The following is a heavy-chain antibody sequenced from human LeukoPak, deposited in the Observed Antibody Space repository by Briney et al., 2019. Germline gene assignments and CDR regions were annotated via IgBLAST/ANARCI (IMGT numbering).Heavy chain of an antibody. CDR1: GFTFSSYA. CDR3: ARDFGGNPPGDY. Sequence: GGSLRLSCAASGFTFSSYAMHWVRQAPGKGLEWVAVISYDGSNKYYADSVKGRFTISRDNSKNTLYLQMNSLRAEDTAVYYCARDFGGNPPGDYWGQGTLVTVSS. CDR2: ISYDGSNK. J-gene: IGHJ4*02. V-gene: IGHV3-30*04. D-gene: IGHD4-23*01.